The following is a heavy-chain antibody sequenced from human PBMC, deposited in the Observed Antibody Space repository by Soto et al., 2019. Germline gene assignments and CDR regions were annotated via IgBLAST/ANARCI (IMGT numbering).Heavy chain of an antibody. CDR1: GYTFTSYG. CDR3: VSGSDFDY. J-gene: IGHJ4*02. CDR2: ISTYNGYT. V-gene: IGHV1-18*01. Sequence: QVQLVQSGAEVKKPGASLMVSCKASGYTFTSYGITWVRQATGQGLEWMGWISTYNGYTDYAQKLQGRVTMTRDTSTSTAYMELRSLRSDDTAVYYCVSGSDFDYWGQGTLVTVSS.